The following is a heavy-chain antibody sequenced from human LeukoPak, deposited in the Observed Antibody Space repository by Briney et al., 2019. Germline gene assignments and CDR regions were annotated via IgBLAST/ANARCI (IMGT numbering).Heavy chain of an antibody. CDR3: ARDRGPQLAQFIFDY. V-gene: IGHV4-4*07. D-gene: IGHD6-13*01. CDR1: GGSISSYY. J-gene: IGHJ4*02. CDR2: IYTSGST. Sequence: PSETLSLTCTVSGGSISSYYWSWIRQPAGKGLEWIGRIYTSGSTNYNPSLKSRVTISVDTSKNQFSLKLSSVTAADTAVYYCARDRGPQLAQFIFDYWGQGTLVTVSS.